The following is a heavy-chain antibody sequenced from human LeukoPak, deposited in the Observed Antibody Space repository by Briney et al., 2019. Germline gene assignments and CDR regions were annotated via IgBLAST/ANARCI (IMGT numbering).Heavy chain of an antibody. CDR3: AKDVGRSRGSYGY. J-gene: IGHJ4*02. CDR1: GFTFSSYS. Sequence: GGSLRLSCAASGFTFSSYSMNWVRQAPGKGLEWVSSISSSSSYIYYADSVKGRFTISRDNAKNTLYLQMNSLRAEDTAVYYCAKDVGRSRGSYGYWGQGTLVTVSS. CDR2: ISSSSSYI. V-gene: IGHV3-21*04. D-gene: IGHD1-26*01.